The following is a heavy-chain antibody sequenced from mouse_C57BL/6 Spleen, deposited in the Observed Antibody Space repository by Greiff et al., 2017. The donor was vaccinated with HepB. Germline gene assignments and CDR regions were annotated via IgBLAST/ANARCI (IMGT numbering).Heavy chain of an antibody. CDR3: ARFHYGSSYGYFDV. Sequence: QVQLQQPGAELVKPGASVKMSCKASGYTFTSYWITWVKQRPGQGLEWIGDIYPGSGSTNYNEKFKSKATLTVDTSSSTAYMQLSSLTSEDSAVYYLARFHYGSSYGYFDVWGTGTTVTVSS. CDR2: IYPGSGST. CDR1: GYTFTSYW. D-gene: IGHD1-1*01. J-gene: IGHJ1*03. V-gene: IGHV1-55*01.